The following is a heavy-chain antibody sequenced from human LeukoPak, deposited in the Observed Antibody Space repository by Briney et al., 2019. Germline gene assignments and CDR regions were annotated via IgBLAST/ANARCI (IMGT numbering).Heavy chain of an antibody. V-gene: IGHV3-21*04. Sequence: GGSLRLSCAASGFTFSTYNMNWVRQAPGKGLEWVSSITSSSTYIYYADSVKGRFTISRDNAKNSLYLQMSSLRSEDTAVYYCARGPHIRTYDRDNWFDPWGQGTLVTVSS. CDR1: GFTFSTYN. J-gene: IGHJ5*02. CDR3: ARGPHIRTYDRDNWFDP. D-gene: IGHD3-3*01. CDR2: ITSSSTYI.